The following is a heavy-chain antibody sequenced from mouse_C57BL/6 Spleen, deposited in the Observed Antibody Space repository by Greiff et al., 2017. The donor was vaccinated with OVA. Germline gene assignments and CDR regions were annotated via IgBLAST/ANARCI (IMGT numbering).Heavy chain of an antibody. CDR2: IYPRSGNT. Sequence: VQLQQSGAELARPGASVKLSCKASGYTFTSYGISWVKQRTGQGLEWIGEIYPRSGNTYYNEKFKGKATLTADKSSSTAYMELRSLTSEDSAVYFCARLEGAYSNYDYFDYWGQGTTLTVSS. CDR1: GYTFTSYG. J-gene: IGHJ2*01. V-gene: IGHV1-81*01. CDR3: ARLEGAYSNYDYFDY. D-gene: IGHD2-5*01.